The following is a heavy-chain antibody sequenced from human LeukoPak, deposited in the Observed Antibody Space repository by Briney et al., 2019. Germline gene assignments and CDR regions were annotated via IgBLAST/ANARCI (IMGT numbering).Heavy chain of an antibody. J-gene: IGHJ4*02. CDR2: ISAYNGNT. D-gene: IGHD2-15*01. V-gene: IGHV1-18*01. CDR3: AREPLGSGGS. Sequence: GXEXIGWISAYNGNTNYAQKLQGIVTMTTDTSTSTAYMELRSLRSDDTAVYYCAREPLGSGGSWGQGTLVTVSS.